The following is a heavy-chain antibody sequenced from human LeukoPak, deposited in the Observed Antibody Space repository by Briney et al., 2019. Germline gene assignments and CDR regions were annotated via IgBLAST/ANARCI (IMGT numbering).Heavy chain of an antibody. D-gene: IGHD3-22*01. J-gene: IGHJ4*02. CDR2: ISTSSSYI. CDR3: ARGDMYYYDSSGGDY. CDR1: GFTFSSYS. V-gene: IGHV3-21*01. Sequence: GGSLRLSCAASGFTFSSYSMNWVRQAPGKGLEWVSSISTSSSYIYYADSVKGRFAISRDNARNSLYLEMNSLRAEDTAVYFCARGDMYYYDSSGGDYWGQGTLVTVSS.